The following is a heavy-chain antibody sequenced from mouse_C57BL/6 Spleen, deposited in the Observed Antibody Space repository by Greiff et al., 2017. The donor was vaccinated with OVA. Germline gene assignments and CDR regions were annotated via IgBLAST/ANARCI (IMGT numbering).Heavy chain of an antibody. CDR3: ARSWDSNGGVDY. CDR2: IYPGDGDT. Sequence: QVQLQQSGAELVKPGASVKISCKASGYAFSSYWMNWVKQRPGKGLEWIGQIYPGDGDTNYNGKFKGKATLTADKSSSTAYMQLSSLTSEDSAVYFCARSWDSNGGVDYWGQGTSVTVSS. CDR1: GYAFSSYW. V-gene: IGHV1-80*01. D-gene: IGHD2-5*01. J-gene: IGHJ4*01.